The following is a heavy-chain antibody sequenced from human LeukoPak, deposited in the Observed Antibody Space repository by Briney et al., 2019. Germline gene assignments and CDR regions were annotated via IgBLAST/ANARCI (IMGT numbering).Heavy chain of an antibody. CDR3: ARDNGDYNFWSGYDY. D-gene: IGHD3-3*01. CDR1: GYTFTGYY. Sequence: GASVKVSCKASGYTFTGYYMHWVRQAPGQGLEWMGWINPNSGGTNYAHKFQGRVTMTWDTSISTAYMDLSSLRSDDTAVYYCARDNGDYNFWSGYDYWGQGTLVTVSS. V-gene: IGHV1-2*02. CDR2: INPNSGGT. J-gene: IGHJ4*02.